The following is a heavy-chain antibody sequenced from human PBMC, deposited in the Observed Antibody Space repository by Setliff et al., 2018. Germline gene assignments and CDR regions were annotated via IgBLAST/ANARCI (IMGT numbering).Heavy chain of an antibody. Sequence: ASVKVSCKASGYTFTGYGISWVRQAPGQGLEWMGWISAYNGNTNYAQKLQGRVTMTTDTSTSTAYMELSSLRSEDTAVYYCARDLEMATPLTYWGQGTLVTVSS. CDR2: ISAYNGNT. J-gene: IGHJ4*02. CDR3: ARDLEMATPLTY. D-gene: IGHD5-12*01. CDR1: GYTFTGYG. V-gene: IGHV1-18*01.